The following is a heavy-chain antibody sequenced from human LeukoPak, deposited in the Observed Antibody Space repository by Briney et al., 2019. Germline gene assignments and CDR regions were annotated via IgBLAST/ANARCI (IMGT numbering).Heavy chain of an antibody. J-gene: IGHJ4*02. CDR2: INSDASST. CDR3: ARVGYYFGSGSLIQYYFDY. V-gene: IGHV3-74*01. Sequence: PGGSLRLSCAASGFTFSSYWMHWVRQAPGKGLVWVSHINSDASSTIYADSVKGRFTISRDNAKNTLYLQMNSLRAEDTAMYYCARVGYYFGSGSLIQYYFDYWGQGTLVTVSS. CDR1: GFTFSSYW. D-gene: IGHD3-10*01.